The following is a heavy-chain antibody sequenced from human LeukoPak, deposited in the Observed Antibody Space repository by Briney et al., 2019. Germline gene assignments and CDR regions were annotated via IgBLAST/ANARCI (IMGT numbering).Heavy chain of an antibody. CDR2: IKQDGSEK. J-gene: IGHJ4*02. CDR1: GFTFSSYW. D-gene: IGHD2-2*01. V-gene: IGHV3-7*01. CDR3: ASLHPVQLPLDY. Sequence: GGSLRLSRAASGFTFSSYWMSWVRQAPGKGLEWVANIKQDGSEKYYVDSVKGRFTISRDNAKNSLYLQMNSLRAEDTAVYYCASLHPVQLPLDYWGQGTLVTVSS.